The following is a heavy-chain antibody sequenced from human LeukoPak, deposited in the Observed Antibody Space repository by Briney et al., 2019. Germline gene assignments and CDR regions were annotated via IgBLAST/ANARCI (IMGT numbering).Heavy chain of an antibody. CDR3: AREGYSSSEGYMDV. CDR2: IYTSGST. Sequence: PSETLSLTCTVSGGSISSYYWSWIRQPAGKGLEWIGRIYTSGSTNYNPSLKSLVTMSVDTSKNQYSLKLSSVTAADTAVYYCAREGYSSSEGYMDVWGKGTTVTVSS. CDR1: GGSISSYY. J-gene: IGHJ6*03. V-gene: IGHV4-4*07. D-gene: IGHD6-6*01.